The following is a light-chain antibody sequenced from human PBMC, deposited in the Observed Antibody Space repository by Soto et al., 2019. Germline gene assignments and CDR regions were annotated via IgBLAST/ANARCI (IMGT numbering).Light chain of an antibody. Sequence: LITQSPATLCVSQGERATFSCSASPSVNSNLAWYQQKSAQAPRLLIYGASTRATGIAARSSGSGSGSEFTLPISSLQSEDFAVYYAQQIKNWPLTFGGGTTVDI. J-gene: IGKJ4*01. V-gene: IGKV3-15*01. CDR2: GAS. CDR3: QQIKNWPLT. CDR1: PSVNSN.